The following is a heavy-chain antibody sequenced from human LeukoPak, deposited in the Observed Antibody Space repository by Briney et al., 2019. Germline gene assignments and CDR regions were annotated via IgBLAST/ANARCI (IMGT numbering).Heavy chain of an antibody. V-gene: IGHV4-39*02. CDR1: GGSICSSSYY. CDR3: ARDGNYHDSSFGY. D-gene: IGHD3-22*01. Sequence: KPSETLSFTPTVSGGSICSSSYYWGWIRQPPGRGLEWIGSIYYSGSTYYNSSLKRRVTISVDTSKNQFSLKLTSVTAADTAVYYCARDGNYHDSSFGYWGQGTLVTVSS. J-gene: IGHJ4*02. CDR2: IYYSGST.